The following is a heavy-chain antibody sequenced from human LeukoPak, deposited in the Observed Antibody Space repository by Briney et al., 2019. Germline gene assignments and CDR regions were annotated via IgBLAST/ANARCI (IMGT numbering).Heavy chain of an antibody. J-gene: IGHJ4*02. V-gene: IGHV3-30*02. CDR3: AKVRSGSYLFDY. Sequence: GGSLRLSCAASGFTFSSYGMHWVRQAPGKGLEWVAFIWYDGSNKYYADSVKGRFTISRDNSKNTLYLQMNSLRAEDMAVYYCAKVRSGSYLFDYWGQGTLVTVSS. CDR1: GFTFSSYG. D-gene: IGHD1-26*01. CDR2: IWYDGSNK.